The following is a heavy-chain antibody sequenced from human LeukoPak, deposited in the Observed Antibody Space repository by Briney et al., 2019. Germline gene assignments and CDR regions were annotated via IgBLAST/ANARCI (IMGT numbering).Heavy chain of an antibody. V-gene: IGHV4-4*07. D-gene: IGHD3-3*01. CDR3: ARDPDYDFWSGYSDAFDI. CDR2: INTSGST. CDR1: GGSISSYY. Sequence: SETLSLTCTVSGGSISSYYWTWIRQSAGKGLEWIGRINTSGSTNYNPSLRSRVTMSVNTSKNQFSLNLTSVTAADTAVYSCARDPDYDFWSGYSDAFDIWGQGTMVTVSS. J-gene: IGHJ3*02.